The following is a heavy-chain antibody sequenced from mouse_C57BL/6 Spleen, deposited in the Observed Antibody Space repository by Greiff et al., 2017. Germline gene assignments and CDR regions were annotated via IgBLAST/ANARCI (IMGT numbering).Heavy chain of an antibody. CDR3: ASARPGAIGC. Sequence: DVMLVESGGGLVKPGGSLKLSCAASGFTFSDYGMHWVRQAPEKGLEWVAYISSGSSTIYYADTVKGRFTISRDNAKNTLFLQMTSLRSEDTAMYYCASARPGAIGCWGQVTSVSVSS. J-gene: IGHJ4*01. CDR2: ISSGSSTI. CDR1: GFTFSDYG. V-gene: IGHV5-17*01.